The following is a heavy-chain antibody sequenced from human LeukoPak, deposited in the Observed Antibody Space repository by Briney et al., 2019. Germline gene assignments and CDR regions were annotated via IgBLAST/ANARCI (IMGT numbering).Heavy chain of an antibody. Sequence: GESLKISCKGSGYRFTSYWIGWVRQMPGKGLEGMGIIYPGDSDTRYSPSFQGQVTISADKSISTAYLQWSSLKASDTAMYYCARGDSLYYYDSSGYLFDYWGQGTLVTVSS. CDR1: GYRFTSYW. D-gene: IGHD3-22*01. CDR2: IYPGDSDT. J-gene: IGHJ4*02. CDR3: ARGDSLYYYDSSGYLFDY. V-gene: IGHV5-51*01.